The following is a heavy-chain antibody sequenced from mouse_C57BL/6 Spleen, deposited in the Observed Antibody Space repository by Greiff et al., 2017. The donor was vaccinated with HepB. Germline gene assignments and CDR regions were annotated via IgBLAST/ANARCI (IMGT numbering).Heavy chain of an antibody. D-gene: IGHD1-1*01. CDR3: ARKGFYGEFDY. V-gene: IGHV5-6*01. CDR1: GFTFSSYG. J-gene: IGHJ4*01. Sequence: EVQLVESGGDLVKPGGSLKLSCAASGFTFSSYGMSWVRQTPDKRLEWVATISSGGSYTYYQDSLKGRFTISIDNATNTLYMQIGSLKSEDTALYYCARKGFYGEFDYWGQGTSVTVSS. CDR2: ISSGGSYT.